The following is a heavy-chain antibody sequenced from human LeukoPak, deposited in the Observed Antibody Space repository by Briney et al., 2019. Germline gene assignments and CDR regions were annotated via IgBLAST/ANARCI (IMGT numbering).Heavy chain of an antibody. D-gene: IGHD5-18*01. CDR3: ARDRATEGYTYGLSFGQ. V-gene: IGHV4-38-2*02. Sequence: SETLSLTCSVSGYSISSGYYWGWIRQPPGKGLEWIGYIYFSGSTYYNPSLKSRVSMSVDTSRDQFSLKLTSVTAADTAVYYCARDRATEGYTYGLSFGQWGQGTLVTVSS. CDR2: IYFSGST. CDR1: GYSISSGYY. J-gene: IGHJ4*02.